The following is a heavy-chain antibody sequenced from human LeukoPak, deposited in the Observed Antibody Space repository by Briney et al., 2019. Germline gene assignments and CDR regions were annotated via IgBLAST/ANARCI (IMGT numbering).Heavy chain of an antibody. J-gene: IGHJ6*03. D-gene: IGHD3-10*01. CDR3: AREGSGRLWFGELLSINYYYYYMDV. Sequence: PGGSLRLSCAASGFTFSSYWMSWVRQAPGKGLEWVANIKQDGSEKYYVDSVKGRFTISRDNAKNSLYLQMNSLRAEDTAVYYCAREGSGRLWFGELLSINYYYYYMDVWGKGTTVTVSS. CDR2: IKQDGSEK. CDR1: GFTFSSYW. V-gene: IGHV3-7*01.